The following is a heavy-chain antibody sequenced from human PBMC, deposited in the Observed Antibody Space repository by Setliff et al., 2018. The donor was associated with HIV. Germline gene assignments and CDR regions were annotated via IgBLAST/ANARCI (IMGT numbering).Heavy chain of an antibody. J-gene: IGHJ5*02. D-gene: IGHD3-22*01. CDR2: IYYSGST. V-gene: IGHV4-39*01. CDR1: GGSISSSSYY. Sequence: ETLSLTCTVSGGSISSSSYYWSWIRQPPGKGLEWIGSIYYSGSTYYNPSLKSRVTISVDTSKNQFSLKLSSVTAADAAVYYCASRVYYYDSSGYLREEGFDPWGQGTLVTVSS. CDR3: ASRVYYYDSSGYLREEGFDP.